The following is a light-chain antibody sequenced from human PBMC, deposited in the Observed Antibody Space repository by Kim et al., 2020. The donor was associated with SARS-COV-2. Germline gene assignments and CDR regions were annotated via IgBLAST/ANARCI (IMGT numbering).Light chain of an antibody. V-gene: IGLV6-57*03. CDR1: GGSVASNF. CDR2: EDT. J-gene: IGLJ2*01. CDR3: QSYDDDIVI. Sequence: GQAVTISCTRSGGSVASNFVQWYRQRTGSAPTTVIFEDTKRPSGVSDRFSASIDTSSNSASLTISAVKTEDEAEYYCQSYDDDIVIFGGGTKLTVL.